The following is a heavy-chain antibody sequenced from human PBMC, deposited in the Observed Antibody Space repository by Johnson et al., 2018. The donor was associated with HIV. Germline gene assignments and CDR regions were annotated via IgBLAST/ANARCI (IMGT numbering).Heavy chain of an antibody. CDR1: GFTFSSYA. CDR2: ISYDGSNK. J-gene: IGHJ3*02. V-gene: IGHV3-30*04. CDR3: AKALGWELSI. D-gene: IGHD1-26*01. Sequence: QMQLVESGGGVVQPGRSLRLSCAASGFTFSSYAMHWVRQAPGKGLEWVAVISYDGSNKYYADSVKGRFTISRDNSKNTLYLQMNSLRAEDTAVYYCAKALGWELSIWGQGTMVTVSS.